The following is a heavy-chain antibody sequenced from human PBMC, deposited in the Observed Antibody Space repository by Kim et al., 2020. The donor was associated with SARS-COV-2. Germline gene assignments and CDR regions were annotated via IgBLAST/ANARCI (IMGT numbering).Heavy chain of an antibody. V-gene: IGHV4-31*03. CDR2: IYYSGST. J-gene: IGHJ6*02. Sequence: SETLSLTCTVSGGSISSGGYYWSWIRQHPGKGLEWIGYIYYSGSTYYNPSLKSRVTISVDTSKNQFSLKLSSVTAADTAVYYCAGDQGSSSWYLNYYYGMDVWGQGTTVTVSS. CDR3: AGDQGSSSWYLNYYYGMDV. D-gene: IGHD6-13*01. CDR1: GGSISSGGYY.